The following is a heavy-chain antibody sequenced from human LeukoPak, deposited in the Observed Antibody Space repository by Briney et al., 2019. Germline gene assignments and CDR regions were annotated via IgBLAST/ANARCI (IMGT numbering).Heavy chain of an antibody. CDR3: ARGRIAAAGNYFDY. J-gene: IGHJ4*02. D-gene: IGHD6-13*01. V-gene: IGHV1-69*13. Sequence: SVKVSCKASGYTFTSYGISWVRQAPGQGLEWMGGIIPIFGTANYAQKFQGRVTITADESTSTAYMELSNLRSEDTAVYYCARGRIAAAGNYFDYWGQGTLVTVSS. CDR2: IIPIFGTA. CDR1: GYTFTSYG.